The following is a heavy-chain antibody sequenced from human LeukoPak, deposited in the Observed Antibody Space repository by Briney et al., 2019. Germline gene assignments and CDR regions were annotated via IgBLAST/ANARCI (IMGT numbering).Heavy chain of an antibody. Sequence: GGSLRLSCAASGFTFSSYAMHWVRQAPGKGLEWVAVISYDGSNKYYADSVKGRFTISRDNSKNTLYLQMNSLRAEDTAVYYCARGSILAPRYFDWLERNWFDPWGQGTLVTVSS. CDR2: ISYDGSNK. D-gene: IGHD3-9*01. J-gene: IGHJ5*02. CDR1: GFTFSSYA. CDR3: ARGSILAPRYFDWLERNWFDP. V-gene: IGHV3-30-3*01.